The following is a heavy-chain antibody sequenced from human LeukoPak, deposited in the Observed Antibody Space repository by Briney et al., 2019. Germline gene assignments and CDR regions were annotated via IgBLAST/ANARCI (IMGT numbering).Heavy chain of an antibody. CDR2: IHCGGST. D-gene: IGHD1-26*01. CDR1: GGASSSYY. J-gene: IGHJ4*02. CDR3: ARGQRSYFRAVDD. V-gene: IGHV4-59*01. Sequence: SETLSRTCTVSGGASSSYYWSWIRQPPGKGVEGIGYIHCGGSTNYNPSLKSRVTMSVDTSTNQFSLKLSPLTAADTAVYYCARGQRSYFRAVDDWGQGTLVTVSS.